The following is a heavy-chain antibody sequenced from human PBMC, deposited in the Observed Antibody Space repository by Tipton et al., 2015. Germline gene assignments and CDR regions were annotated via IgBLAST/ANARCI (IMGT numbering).Heavy chain of an antibody. D-gene: IGHD3-10*01. CDR1: GFSFWNYA. V-gene: IGHV3-30*18. CDR2: ISYDGSHK. CDR3: AKVREAWFDP. Sequence: SGFSFWNYAMHWVRQAPGKGLEWVALISYDGSHKYYADSVRGRFTISRDNSKNTLYLQMSSLKPEDTAVYYCAKVREAWFDPWGQGTLVTVSS. J-gene: IGHJ5*02.